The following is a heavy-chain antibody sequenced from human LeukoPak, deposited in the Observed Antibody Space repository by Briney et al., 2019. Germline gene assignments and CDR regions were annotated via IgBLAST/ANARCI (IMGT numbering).Heavy chain of an antibody. CDR2: INPNSGGT. D-gene: IGHD6-13*01. V-gene: IGHV1-2*02. CDR3: ARAPAGTLDY. Sequence: ASVKVSCKASGYTFTGYYMHWVRQAPGQGLEWMGWINPNSGGTNYAQKFQGRVTMTRDTSTSTFYMELSSLRSEDTAVYYCARAPAGTLDYWGQGTLVTVSS. CDR1: GYTFTGYY. J-gene: IGHJ4*02.